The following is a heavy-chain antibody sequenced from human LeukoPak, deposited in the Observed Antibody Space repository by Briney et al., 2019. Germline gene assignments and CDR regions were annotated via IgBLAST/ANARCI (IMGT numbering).Heavy chain of an antibody. CDR3: ERAGPRRDSYNSAY. Sequence: PGGSLRLSCAASGFTFSSYSMNWVRQAPGRGLEWVSSIRFTGSYIYYADSVKGRFTISRDDAKNLLSLQMISLRVEDTPVYYCERAGPRRDSYNSAYCGQGALVTVYS. D-gene: IGHD5-24*01. CDR1: GFTFSSYS. J-gene: IGHJ1*01. V-gene: IGHV3-21*01. CDR2: IRFTGSYI.